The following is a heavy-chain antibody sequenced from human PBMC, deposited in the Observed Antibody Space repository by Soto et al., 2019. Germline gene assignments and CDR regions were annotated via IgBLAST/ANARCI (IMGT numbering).Heavy chain of an antibody. Sequence: QVQLVESGGGVVQPGRSQRLSCAASGFTFSSYGMHWVRQAPGKGLEWVAVIWYDGGNKYYADSVKGRFTISRDNSKNTLYLQLNSLRAEHTAVYYCAKGDSRGLDYWGQGTLVTVSS. D-gene: IGHD2-15*01. V-gene: IGHV3-33*06. CDR1: GFTFSSYG. CDR3: AKGDSRGLDY. CDR2: IWYDGGNK. J-gene: IGHJ4*02.